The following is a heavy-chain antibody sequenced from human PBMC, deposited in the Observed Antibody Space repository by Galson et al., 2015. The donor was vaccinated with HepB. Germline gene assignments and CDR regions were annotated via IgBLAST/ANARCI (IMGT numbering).Heavy chain of an antibody. CDR1: GCTFHTTS. Sequence: SLRLSSAASGCTFHTTSMHWVREAPGKGLGWLGSCSGDGAIGYYADSVRGGFTISRDNSKNTLYLQMNSLRIEDTAVYYCAKDWQGLTDYWGQGTLVTVSS. CDR2: CSGDGAIG. CDR3: AKDWQGLTDY. J-gene: IGHJ4*02. V-gene: IGHV3-30-3*01. D-gene: IGHD6-19*01.